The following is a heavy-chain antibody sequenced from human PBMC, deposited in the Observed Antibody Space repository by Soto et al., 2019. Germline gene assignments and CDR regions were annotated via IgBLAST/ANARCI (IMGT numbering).Heavy chain of an antibody. CDR2: INHSGST. D-gene: IGHD3-16*01. CDR1: GGSFSGYY. V-gene: IGHV4-34*01. J-gene: IGHJ4*02. CDR3: ASESRDTFFYVAFDY. Sequence: PSETLSLTCAVYGGSFSGYYWSWIRQPPGKGLEWIGEINHSGSTNYNPSLKSRVTISVDTSKNQFSLKLSSVTAADTAVYYCASESRDTFFYVAFDYWGQGTLVTVSS.